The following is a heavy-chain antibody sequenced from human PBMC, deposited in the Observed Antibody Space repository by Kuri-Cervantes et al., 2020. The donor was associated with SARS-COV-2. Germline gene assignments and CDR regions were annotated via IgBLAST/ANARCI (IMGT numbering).Heavy chain of an antibody. D-gene: IGHD6-19*01. CDR1: GFTFSSYS. CDR3: ARDGRQWPTRGGFDP. V-gene: IGHV3-48*02. CDR2: ISSSSTI. J-gene: IGHJ5*02. Sequence: GESLKISCAASGFTFSSYSMNWVRQAPGKGLEWVSYISSSSTIYYADSVKGRFTISRDNAKNSLYLQMNSLRDEDTAVYYCARDGRQWPTRGGFDPWGQGTRVTVSS.